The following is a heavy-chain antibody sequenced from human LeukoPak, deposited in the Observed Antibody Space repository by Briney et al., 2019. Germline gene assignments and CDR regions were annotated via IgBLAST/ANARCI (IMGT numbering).Heavy chain of an antibody. CDR2: ISYDGSNK. D-gene: IGHD6-19*01. Sequence: GSLRLSCAASGFTFSSYAMHWVRQAPGKGLEWVAVISYDGSNKYYADSVKGRFTISRDNSKNTLFLQMNSLRAEDTAVYYCAKDSGIAVAGTRNWFDPWGQGTLVTVSS. V-gene: IGHV3-30-3*01. J-gene: IGHJ5*02. CDR3: AKDSGIAVAGTRNWFDP. CDR1: GFTFSSYA.